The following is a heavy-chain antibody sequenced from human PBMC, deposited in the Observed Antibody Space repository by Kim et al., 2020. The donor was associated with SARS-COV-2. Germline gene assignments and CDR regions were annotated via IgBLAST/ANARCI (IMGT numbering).Heavy chain of an antibody. J-gene: IGHJ6*02. D-gene: IGHD3-3*01. CDR3: ARSGTIFGVVPYYYYGMDV. V-gene: IGHV3-7*03. Sequence: GGSLRLSCAASGFTFSSYWMSWVRQAPGKGLEWVANIKQDGSEKYYVDSVKGRFTISRDNAKNSLYLQMNSLRAEDTAVYYCARSGTIFGVVPYYYYGMDVWGQGTTVTVSS. CDR1: GFTFSSYW. CDR2: IKQDGSEK.